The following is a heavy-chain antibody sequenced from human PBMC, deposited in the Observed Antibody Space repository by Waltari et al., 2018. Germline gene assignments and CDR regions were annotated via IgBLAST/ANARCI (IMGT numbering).Heavy chain of an antibody. CDR2: IIPIFGTA. Sequence: QVQLVQSGAEVKKPGASVKVSCKASGYTFTSYGISWVRQAPGQGLEWMGGIIPIFGTANYAQKFQGRVTITADESTSTAYMELSSLRSEDTAVYYCARDVTLSGDSYFDYWGQGTLVTVSS. D-gene: IGHD7-27*01. CDR1: GYTFTSYG. CDR3: ARDVTLSGDSYFDY. V-gene: IGHV1-69*13. J-gene: IGHJ4*02.